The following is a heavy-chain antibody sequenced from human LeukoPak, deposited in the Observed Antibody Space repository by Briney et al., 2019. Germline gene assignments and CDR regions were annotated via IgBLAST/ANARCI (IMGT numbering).Heavy chain of an antibody. CDR1: GGSISSGSYY. J-gene: IGHJ3*02. V-gene: IGHV4-61*02. CDR3: ARDWDYYDSSGPDAFDI. CDR2: IYTSGST. D-gene: IGHD3-22*01. Sequence: SQTLSLTCTVSGGSISSGSYYWSWIRQPAGKGLEWIGRIYTSGSTNYNPSLKSRVTISVDTSKNQFSLKLSSATAADTAVYYCARDWDYYDSSGPDAFDIWGQGTMVTVSS.